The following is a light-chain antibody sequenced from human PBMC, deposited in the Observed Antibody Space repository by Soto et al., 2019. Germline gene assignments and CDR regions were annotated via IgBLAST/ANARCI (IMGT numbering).Light chain of an antibody. CDR2: DAS. V-gene: IGKV1-5*01. CDR3: QQYNIYPWT. J-gene: IGKJ1*01. Sequence: DLQMTQSPSTLSASVGDRVTITCRASQSISGWLAWYQQKPGKAPKLLIYDASSLESGVPSRFSGSGSGTEFTLTISSLQPDDFAAYYCQQYNIYPWTFGQGTMVEIK. CDR1: QSISGW.